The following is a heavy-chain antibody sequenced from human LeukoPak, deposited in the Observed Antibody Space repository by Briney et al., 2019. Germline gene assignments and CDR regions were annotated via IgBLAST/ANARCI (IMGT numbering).Heavy chain of an antibody. CDR3: ASDSPYYGMDV. CDR1: GFTLNNAW. V-gene: IGHV3-74*01. J-gene: IGHJ6*02. CDR2: INSDGSAT. Sequence: GGSLRLSCAASGFTLNNAWMSWVRQVPGKGLLWVSRINSDGSATIYADSVRGRFTISRDNAKNTLYLQMSGLRVDDTAVYHCASDSPYYGMDVWGQGTTVTVSS.